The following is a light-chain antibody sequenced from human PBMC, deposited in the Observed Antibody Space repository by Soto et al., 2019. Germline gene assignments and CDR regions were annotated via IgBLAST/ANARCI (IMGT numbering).Light chain of an antibody. CDR2: DNS. J-gene: IGLJ1*01. Sequence: QSVLTQPPSVSGAPGQRVTISCTGSSSNIRAGYDVHWYQQLPGTAPKLLIYDNSNRPSGVPDRFSGSKSGTSASLAITGLQAEDEVDYYCQSYDRSLSGSRVFGTGTKVTVL. CDR1: SSNIRAGYD. CDR3: QSYDRSLSGSRV. V-gene: IGLV1-40*01.